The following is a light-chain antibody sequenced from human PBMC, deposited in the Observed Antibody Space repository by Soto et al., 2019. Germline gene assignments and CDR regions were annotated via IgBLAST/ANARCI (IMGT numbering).Light chain of an antibody. CDR3: QQYISYPYT. J-gene: IGKJ2*01. CDR1: KLTTTG. V-gene: IGKV1-5*01. CDR2: DAS. Sequence: DIQMTQFPSTLSASVEDRVPLPSRASKLTTTGLAWYQQKPGTAPKLLIYDASSLEGGVPSRFSASGSGTEFTLTISSLQPDDLATYYCQQYISYPYTFGQGTKVEIK.